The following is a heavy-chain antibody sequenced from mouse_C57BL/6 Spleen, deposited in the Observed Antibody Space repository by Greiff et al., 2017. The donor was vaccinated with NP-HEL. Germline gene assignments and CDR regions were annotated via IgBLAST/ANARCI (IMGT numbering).Heavy chain of an antibody. D-gene: IGHD1-1*01. V-gene: IGHV1-53*01. Sequence: VQLQQPGTELVKPGASVKLSCKASGYTFTSYWMHWVKQRPGHGLEWIGNINPSNGGTNYNEKFKSKATLTVDKSSSTADMQLSSLTSEDSAVYYCARCRSYGSSYYFDYWGQGTTLTVSS. CDR2: INPSNGGT. J-gene: IGHJ2*01. CDR1: GYTFTSYW. CDR3: ARCRSYGSSYYFDY.